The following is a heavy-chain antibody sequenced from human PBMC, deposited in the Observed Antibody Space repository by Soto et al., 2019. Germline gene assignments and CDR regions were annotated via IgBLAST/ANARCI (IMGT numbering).Heavy chain of an antibody. CDR3: AKSTRGGSGSLQLKT. J-gene: IGHJ5*02. Sequence: LRLSCAASGFTFSSYAMSWVRQAPGKGLERVSAISGSGGSTYYADSVKGRFTISRDNSKNTLYLQMNSLRAEDTAVYYCAKSTRGGSGSLQLKTWGQGTLVTVSS. CDR2: ISGSGGST. V-gene: IGHV3-23*01. D-gene: IGHD3-10*01. CDR1: GFTFSSYA.